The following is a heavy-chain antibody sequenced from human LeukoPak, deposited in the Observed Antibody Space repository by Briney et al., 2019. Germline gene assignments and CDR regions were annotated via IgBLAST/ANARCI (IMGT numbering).Heavy chain of an antibody. Sequence: SETLSLTFAVYGGSFSGYYWSWIRQPPGKGLEWIGEINHSGSTNYNPSLKSRVTISVDTSKNQFSLKLSSVTAADTAVYYCARSWYYDILTGVDAFDIWGQGTMVTVSS. D-gene: IGHD3-9*01. CDR1: GGSFSGYY. J-gene: IGHJ3*02. CDR3: ARSWYYDILTGVDAFDI. V-gene: IGHV4-34*01. CDR2: INHSGST.